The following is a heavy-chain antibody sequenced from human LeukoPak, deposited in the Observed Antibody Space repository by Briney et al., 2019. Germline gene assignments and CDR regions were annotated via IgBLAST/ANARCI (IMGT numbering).Heavy chain of an antibody. CDR1: GFTFSNYG. CDR2: ISGSGGST. CDR3: AKERGSWPTNQLDY. D-gene: IGHD6-13*01. Sequence: GGSLRLSCAASGFTFSNYGMSWVRQAPGKGLEWVSAISGSGGSTYYADSVKGRFTISRDNSKNTLDLQMNSLRAEDTAVHYCAKERGSWPTNQLDYWGQGTPVTVSS. J-gene: IGHJ4*02. V-gene: IGHV3-23*01.